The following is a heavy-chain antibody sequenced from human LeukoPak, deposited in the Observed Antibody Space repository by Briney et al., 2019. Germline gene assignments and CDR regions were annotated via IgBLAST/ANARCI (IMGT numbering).Heavy chain of an antibody. D-gene: IGHD5-18*01. Sequence: PGRSLRLSCAASGFTFSSYGMHWVRQAPGRGLEWVAVISYDGSNKYYADSVKGRFTISRDNSKNTLYLQMNSLRAEDTAVYYCATDLRYSYGTFDYWGQGTLVTVSS. CDR1: GFTFSSYG. V-gene: IGHV3-30*03. J-gene: IGHJ4*02. CDR3: ATDLRYSYGTFDY. CDR2: ISYDGSNK.